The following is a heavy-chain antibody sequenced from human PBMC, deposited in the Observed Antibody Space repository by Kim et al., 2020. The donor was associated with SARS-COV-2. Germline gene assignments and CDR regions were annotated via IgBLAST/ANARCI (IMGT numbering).Heavy chain of an antibody. CDR3: ARALAYDILTGGWDLDY. J-gene: IGHJ4*02. CDR2: INAGNGNT. D-gene: IGHD3-9*01. V-gene: IGHV1-3*01. Sequence: ASVKVSCKASGYTFTSYAMHWVRQAPGQRLEWMGWINAGNGNTKYSQKFQGRVTITRDTSASTAYMELSSLRSEDTAVYYCARALAYDILTGGWDLDYWGQGTLVTVSS. CDR1: GYTFTSYA.